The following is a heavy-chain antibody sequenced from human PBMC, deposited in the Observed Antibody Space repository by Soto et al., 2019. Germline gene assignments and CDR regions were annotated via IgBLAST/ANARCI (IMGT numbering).Heavy chain of an antibody. CDR3: AVDNTNDYGVPVGYYYYMDV. D-gene: IGHD4-17*01. CDR2: IYSGGST. CDR1: GFTVSSNY. V-gene: IGHV3-66*01. Sequence: GGSLRLSCAASGFTVSSNYMSWVRQAPGKGLEWVSVIYSGGSTYYADSVKGRFTISRDNSKNTLYLQMNSLRAEDTAVYYCAVDNTNDYGVPVGYYYYMDVWGNGTTVTVSS. J-gene: IGHJ6*03.